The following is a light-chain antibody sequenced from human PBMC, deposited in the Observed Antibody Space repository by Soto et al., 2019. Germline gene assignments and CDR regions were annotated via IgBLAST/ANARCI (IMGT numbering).Light chain of an antibody. V-gene: IGKV1-5*03. CDR3: QQYNSYPLT. Sequence: DTQMTQSPSTLSASVGDRVTITCRASQSISSWLAWYQQKPGKAPKLLLYKESSLESGVPSRFSGSGSGTEFTLTISSLQPDDFATYYCQQYNSYPLTFGGGTKVEIK. CDR1: QSISSW. CDR2: KES. J-gene: IGKJ4*01.